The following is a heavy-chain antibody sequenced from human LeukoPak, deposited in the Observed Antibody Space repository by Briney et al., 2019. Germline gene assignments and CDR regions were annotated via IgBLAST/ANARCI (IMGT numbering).Heavy chain of an antibody. Sequence: ASVKVSCMASGYTFTSYYMHWVRQAPGQGREWMGIINPSGGSTSYAQKFQGRVTMTRDMSTSTVYMELSSLRSEDTAVYYCARAGGYCGRIRCPYYFDYWGQGSLVAVSS. CDR2: INPSGGST. CDR1: GYTFTSYY. D-gene: IGHD2-2*01. CDR3: ARAGGYCGRIRCPYYFDY. J-gene: IGHJ4*02. V-gene: IGHV1-46*01.